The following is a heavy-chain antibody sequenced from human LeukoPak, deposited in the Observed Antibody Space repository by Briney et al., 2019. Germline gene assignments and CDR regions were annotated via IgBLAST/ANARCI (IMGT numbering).Heavy chain of an antibody. Sequence: GGSLRLSCAASGFTFSSYAMTWVRQAPGKGLEWVSSILGSGAGTYYVGSVKGRFTVSRDNSKNTMYLQMNGLRAEDTAVYYCAKGRANANLDWFDPWGQGTLVTVSS. J-gene: IGHJ5*02. CDR3: AKGRANANLDWFDP. D-gene: IGHD4/OR15-4a*01. CDR2: ILGSGAGT. V-gene: IGHV3-23*01. CDR1: GFTFSSYA.